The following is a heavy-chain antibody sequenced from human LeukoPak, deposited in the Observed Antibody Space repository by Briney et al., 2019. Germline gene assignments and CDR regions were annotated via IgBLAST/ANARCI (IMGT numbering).Heavy chain of an antibody. Sequence: SETLSLTCAVYGGSFSGYYWSWIRQPPGKGLGWIGEINHSGSTNYNPSLKSRVTISVDTSKNQFSLKLSSVTAADTAVYYCARKGVGATFFDYWGQGTLVTVSS. V-gene: IGHV4-34*01. J-gene: IGHJ4*02. CDR3: ARKGVGATFFDY. CDR1: GGSFSGYY. D-gene: IGHD1-26*01. CDR2: INHSGST.